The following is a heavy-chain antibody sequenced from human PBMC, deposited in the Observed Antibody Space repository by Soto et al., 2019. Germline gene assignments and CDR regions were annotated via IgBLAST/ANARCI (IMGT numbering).Heavy chain of an antibody. V-gene: IGHV1-69*02. CDR2: IIPILGIA. Sequence: SVKVYCKASGGTFSSYSISWLRQAPGQGLEWMGSIIPILGIANYAKKFQGRVTITADKSTSTTYMEMSSLRSEDTAVYYCATVRRDYDILTGYYTFYFDYWGQGTLVTVSS. CDR3: ATVRRDYDILTGYYTFYFDY. CDR1: GGTFSSYS. D-gene: IGHD3-9*01. J-gene: IGHJ4*02.